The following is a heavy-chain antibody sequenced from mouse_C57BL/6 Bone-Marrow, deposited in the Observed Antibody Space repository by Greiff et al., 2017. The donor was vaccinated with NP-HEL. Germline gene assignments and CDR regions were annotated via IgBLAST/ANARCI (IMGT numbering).Heavy chain of an antibody. D-gene: IGHD2-4*01. CDR1: GFTFSSYA. V-gene: IGHV5-4*01. J-gene: IGHJ4*01. CDR2: ISDGGSYT. Sequence: EVQRVESGGGLVKPGGSLKLSCAASGFTFSSYAMSWVRQTPEKRLEWVATISDGGSYTYYPDNVKGRFTISRDNAKNNLYLQMSHLKSEDTAMYYCAREGVMITTRYYAMDYWGQGTSVTVSS. CDR3: AREGVMITTRYYAMDY.